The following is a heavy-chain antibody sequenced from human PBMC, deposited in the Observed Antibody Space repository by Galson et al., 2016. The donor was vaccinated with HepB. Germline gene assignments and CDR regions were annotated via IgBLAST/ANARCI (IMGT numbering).Heavy chain of an antibody. D-gene: IGHD5-24*01. CDR2: IVPIFGTA. CDR1: GGTFSSYA. J-gene: IGHJ6*02. CDR3: ARVLETREGYNLGAGPGQYYYYYGMDV. V-gene: IGHV1-69*13. Sequence: SVKVSCKASGGTFSSYAITWVRQAPGQGLEWMGGIVPIFGTANYAQKFQGRVTITADESTSTAYMDLRSLRSEDTALYYCARVLETREGYNLGAGPGQYYYYYGMDVWGQGTTVTVSS.